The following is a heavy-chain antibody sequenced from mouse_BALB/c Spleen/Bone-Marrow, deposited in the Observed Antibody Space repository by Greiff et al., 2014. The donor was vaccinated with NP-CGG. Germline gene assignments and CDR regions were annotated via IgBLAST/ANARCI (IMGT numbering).Heavy chain of an antibody. CDR2: INPGSGGT. CDR1: GYAFTNYL. V-gene: IGHV1-54*03. D-gene: IGHD2-14*01. Sequence: QVQLQQPGAELVRPGTSVKVPCKASGYAFTNYLIEWVKQRPGQGLEWIGVINPGSGGTNYNEKFKGKATLTADKSSSTAYMQLSSLTSDDSAVYFCAREVRRNYAMDYWGQGTSVTVSS. J-gene: IGHJ4*01. CDR3: AREVRRNYAMDY.